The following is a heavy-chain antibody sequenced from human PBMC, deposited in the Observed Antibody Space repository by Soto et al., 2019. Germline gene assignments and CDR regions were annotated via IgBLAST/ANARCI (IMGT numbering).Heavy chain of an antibody. CDR3: AGGRSNQYESSPPPRFDP. CDR1: GFTFSTYD. V-gene: IGHV3-13*01. CDR2: IGTIGDT. Sequence: GGSLRLSCAASGFTFSTYDMHWVRQATGKGLEWVSAIGTIGDTYYLDSVKGRFTISRENAKNSVYLQMNSLRAGDTAVYYCAGGRSNQYESSPPPRFDPWGREPWSPSPQ. J-gene: IGHJ5*02. D-gene: IGHD2-8*01.